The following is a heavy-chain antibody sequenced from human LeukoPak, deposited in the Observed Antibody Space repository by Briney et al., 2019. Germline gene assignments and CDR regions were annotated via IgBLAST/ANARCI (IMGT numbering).Heavy chain of an antibody. CDR3: ARDGSGSSLR. J-gene: IGHJ4*02. D-gene: IGHD3-10*01. V-gene: IGHV3-23*01. CDR1: GFTFSSYA. Sequence: GGSLRLSCAASGFTFSSYAMSWVRQAPGKGLEWVSAISGSGGSTYYADSVKGRFTISRDNSKNSLYLQMNSLRAEDTAVYYCARDGSGSSLRWGQGTLVTVSS. CDR2: ISGSGGST.